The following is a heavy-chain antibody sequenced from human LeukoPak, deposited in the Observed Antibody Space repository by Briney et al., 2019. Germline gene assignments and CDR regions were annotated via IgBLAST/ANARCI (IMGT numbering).Heavy chain of an antibody. CDR2: ISSNGGST. J-gene: IGHJ5*02. V-gene: IGHV3-64D*09. CDR3: VKDSADNWFDP. Sequence: GGSLRLSCSASGFTISSYAMHWVRQAPGKGLEYVSAISSNGGSTYYADSVKGRFTISRDNSKNTLYLQMSSLRAEDTAVYYCVKDSADNWFDPWGQGTLVTVSS. CDR1: GFTISSYA.